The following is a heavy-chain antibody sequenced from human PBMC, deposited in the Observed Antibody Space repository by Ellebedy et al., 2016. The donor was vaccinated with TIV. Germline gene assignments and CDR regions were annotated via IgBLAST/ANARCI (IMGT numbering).Heavy chain of an antibody. J-gene: IGHJ3*02. CDR3: ARSYSSSDAFDI. CDR2: IYYSVST. CDR1: GGSIISYY. D-gene: IGHD6-6*01. Sequence: SETLSLTCNVSGGSIISYYWSWIRQPPGKGLGWIGYIYYSVSTNYNPSLKSRVTRSVDTAKNQFSLKLSSVTSADTAVYYCARSYSSSDAFDIWGQGTMVTVSS. V-gene: IGHV4-59*08.